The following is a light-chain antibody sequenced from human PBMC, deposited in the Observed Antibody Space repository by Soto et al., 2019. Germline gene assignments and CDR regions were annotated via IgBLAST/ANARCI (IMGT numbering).Light chain of an antibody. V-gene: IGLV2-14*01. J-gene: IGLJ1*01. Sequence: QSVLTQPASVSGSPGQSITISCTGTSNDIGRYNHVSWYQHHPGKAPKLIISEVSNRPSGVSDRFSGSKSGNTASLTVSGLQAEDEADYYCSSYTGGNPSYVFGTGTKLTVL. CDR3: SSYTGGNPSYV. CDR2: EVS. CDR1: SNDIGRYNH.